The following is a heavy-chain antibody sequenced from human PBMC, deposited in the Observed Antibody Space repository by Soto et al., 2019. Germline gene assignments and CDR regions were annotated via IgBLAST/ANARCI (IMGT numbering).Heavy chain of an antibody. Sequence: ASVKVSCKASGYTFTSYDINWVRQATGQGLEWMGWMNPNSGNTGYAQKFQGRVTMTRNTSISTAYMELSSLRSEDTAVYYCAGGWNSVIVARYEYCQHWGQGTLVTVYS. V-gene: IGHV1-8*01. CDR2: MNPNSGNT. J-gene: IGHJ1*01. D-gene: IGHD3-22*01. CDR1: GYTFTSYD. CDR3: AGGWNSVIVARYEYCQH.